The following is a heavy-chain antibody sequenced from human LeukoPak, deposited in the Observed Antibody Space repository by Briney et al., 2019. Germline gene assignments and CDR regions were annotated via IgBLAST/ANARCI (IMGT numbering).Heavy chain of an antibody. J-gene: IGHJ4*02. V-gene: IGHV3-7*01. D-gene: IGHD1-7*01. CDR2: INQDGSDQ. CDR3: ARGTNYGDY. Sequence: GGSLRLSCAASGFIFSNYWMSWVRQAPGKGLEWVANINQDGSDQYSVDSVKGRFTISRDNAKNSLFLHMSSLRAEDTAVYYCARGTNYGDYWGQGTLVTVSS. CDR1: GFIFSNYW.